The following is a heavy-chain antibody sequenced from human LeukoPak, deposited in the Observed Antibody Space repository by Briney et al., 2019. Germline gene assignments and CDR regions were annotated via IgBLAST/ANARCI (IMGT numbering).Heavy chain of an antibody. CDR1: GGSISSYY. CDR3: ARSSMVRNYFDY. D-gene: IGHD3-10*01. V-gene: IGHV4-59*01. J-gene: IGHJ4*02. CDR2: IYSSGST. Sequence: PSETLSLTCTVSGGSISSYYWSWIRQPPGRGLEWIGYIYSSGSTNYNPSLKSRVTISVDTSKNRFSLNLSSVTAADTAVYYCARSSMVRNYFDYWGQGNLVTVSS.